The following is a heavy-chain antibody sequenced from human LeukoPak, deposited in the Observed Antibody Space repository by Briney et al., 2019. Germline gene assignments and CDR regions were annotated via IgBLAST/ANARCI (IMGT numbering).Heavy chain of an antibody. Sequence: GGSLRLSCAASGFTFRNYAMSWVRQAPGKGLEWVSAISGSGGSTCYADSVKGRFTISRDNSKNTLYLQMNSLRAEDTAVYYCARHVGYGNNWFDPWGQGTLVTVSS. CDR2: ISGSGGST. J-gene: IGHJ5*02. CDR3: ARHVGYGNNWFDP. D-gene: IGHD5-18*01. V-gene: IGHV3-23*01. CDR1: GFTFRNYA.